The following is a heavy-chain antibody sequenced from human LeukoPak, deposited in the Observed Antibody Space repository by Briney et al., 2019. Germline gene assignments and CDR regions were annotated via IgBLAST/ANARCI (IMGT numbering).Heavy chain of an antibody. V-gene: IGHV1-2*02. CDR2: INPNSGGT. D-gene: IGHD2-21*01. J-gene: IGHJ3*02. CDR1: GYTFTGYY. CDR3: AREISETYYAFDI. Sequence: ASVKVSCKASGYTFTGYYIHWVRQAPGQGLEWMGWINPNSGGTNYAQKFQGRVTMTRDTSFSTAYMELSRLRSDDTAVYYCAREISETYYAFDIWGQGTMVTVSS.